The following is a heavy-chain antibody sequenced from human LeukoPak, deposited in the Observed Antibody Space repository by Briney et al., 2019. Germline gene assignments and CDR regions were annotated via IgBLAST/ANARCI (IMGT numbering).Heavy chain of an antibody. J-gene: IGHJ4*02. CDR1: GFTFISYA. V-gene: IGHV3-23*01. D-gene: IGHD6-19*01. Sequence: GGSLRLSCAASGFTFISYAMSWVRQAPVKGLEWVSIISGSGGSTYYADSVKGRFTISRDNSKNTLYLQMNSLRAEDTAVYYCAVCHWHSSGCRNDYWGQGALVTVSS. CDR2: ISGSGGST. CDR3: AVCHWHSSGCRNDY.